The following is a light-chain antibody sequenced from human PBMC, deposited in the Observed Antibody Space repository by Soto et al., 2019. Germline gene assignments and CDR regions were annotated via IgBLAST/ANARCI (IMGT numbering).Light chain of an antibody. Sequence: LTQSPATLSVSPGERATLSCRASQSINSNLAWYQQKPGQAPRLLMFRASIRATGFPARFSGSGSGTEFNITISSLQSEDSAVYYCQQYNNWPRATFGGGTKVDIK. CDR2: RAS. J-gene: IGKJ4*01. CDR3: QQYNNWPRAT. CDR1: QSINSN. V-gene: IGKV3-15*01.